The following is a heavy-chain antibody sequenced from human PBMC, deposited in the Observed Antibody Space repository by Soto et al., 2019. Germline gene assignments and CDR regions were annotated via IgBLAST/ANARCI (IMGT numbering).Heavy chain of an antibody. CDR1: ALSTSSGYY. V-gene: IGHV4-38-2*02. J-gene: IGHJ6*02. Sequence: SETLSLTFAVSALSTSSGYYKGPIGQPPGKGLEWIGSIYHSGSTYYIPSLKSRVTISVDTSKNQFSLKLSSVTAADTAVYYCARDPYYDSSAPGDVCGQVTTVT. CDR2: IYHSGST. D-gene: IGHD3-22*01. CDR3: ARDPYYDSSAPGDV.